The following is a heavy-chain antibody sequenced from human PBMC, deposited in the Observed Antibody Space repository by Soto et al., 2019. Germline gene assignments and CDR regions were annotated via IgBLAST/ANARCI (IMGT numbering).Heavy chain of an antibody. CDR3: ARQTYYYDSSGFYPQDY. Sequence: GESLKISCKGSGYSFTSYWIGWVRQMPGKGLEWMGIIYPGDSDTRYSPSFQGQVTISADKSISTAYLQWSSLKASDTAMYYCARQTYYYDSSGFYPQDYWGQGTLVTVSS. V-gene: IGHV5-51*01. CDR1: GYSFTSYW. D-gene: IGHD3-22*01. J-gene: IGHJ4*02. CDR2: IYPGDSDT.